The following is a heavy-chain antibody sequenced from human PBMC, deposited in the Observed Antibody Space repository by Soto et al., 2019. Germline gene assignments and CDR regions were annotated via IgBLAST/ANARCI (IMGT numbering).Heavy chain of an antibody. J-gene: IGHJ4*02. D-gene: IGHD4-17*01. CDR3: ATRAAVTVQFDS. CDR1: GFTFTAYD. V-gene: IGHV3-48*01. CDR2: ISGNGVT. Sequence: PGGSLRLSCTTSGFTFTAYDMNWVRQAPGKGLEWLSLISGNGVTYYADSVKGRFTISRDSAKSSLYLQMNRLRTDDTAVYYCATRAAVTVQFDSWGQGTLVTVSS.